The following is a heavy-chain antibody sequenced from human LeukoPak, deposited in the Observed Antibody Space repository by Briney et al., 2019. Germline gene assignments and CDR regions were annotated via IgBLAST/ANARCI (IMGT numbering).Heavy chain of an antibody. CDR3: ARDDAGERNDFDY. CDR1: GYTFSDYY. V-gene: IGHV1-2*02. D-gene: IGHD1-1*01. J-gene: IGHJ4*02. Sequence: EASVKVSCKASGYTFSDYYIHWVRQAPGQGLESLGWINCNSGDTRYAQKFQGRVTMTRDTSISTVYMELSRLRSDDTALYYCARDDAGERNDFDYWGQGTLVTASS. CDR2: INCNSGDT.